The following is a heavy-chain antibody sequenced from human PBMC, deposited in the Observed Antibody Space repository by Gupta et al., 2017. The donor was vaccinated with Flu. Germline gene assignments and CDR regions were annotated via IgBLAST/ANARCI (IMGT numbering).Heavy chain of an antibody. D-gene: IGHD2-2*01. CDR2: IYYSGST. Sequence: QVQLQESGPGLVKPSQTLSLTCTVSGGSISSGGYYWSWIRQHPGKGLEWIGYIYYSGSTYYNPSLKSRVTISVETSKNQCSLKLSSVTAADTAVYYCARSHRYCSSSSCYELSGDFDYWGQGTRGTVS. CDR1: GGSISSGGYY. V-gene: IGHV4-31*03. J-gene: IGHJ4*02. CDR3: ARSHRYCSSSSCYELSGDFDY.